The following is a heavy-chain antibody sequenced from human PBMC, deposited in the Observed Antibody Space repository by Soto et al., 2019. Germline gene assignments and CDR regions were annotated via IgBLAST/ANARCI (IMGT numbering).Heavy chain of an antibody. CDR1: GFSFKSYE. CDR2: ISDGGDTT. V-gene: IGHV3-23*01. D-gene: IGHD3-22*01. J-gene: IGHJ4*02. Sequence: PGGSLRLSCVASGFSFKSYEMNWVRQAPGKGLEWASAISDGGDTTYYADSVKGRFTISRDNSKNTLYLQMDSLRAEDTAIYYCAKNRGIIMIVESWGQGTLVTVSS. CDR3: AKNRGIIMIVES.